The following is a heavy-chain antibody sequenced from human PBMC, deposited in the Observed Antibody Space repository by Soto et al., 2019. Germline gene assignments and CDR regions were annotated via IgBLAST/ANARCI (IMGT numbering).Heavy chain of an antibody. CDR2: ISSSSSTI. J-gene: IGHJ6*02. D-gene: IGHD4-17*01. CDR1: GFTFSSYS. Sequence: GGSLRLSCAASGFTFSSYSMNWVRQAPGKGLEWVSYISSSSSTIYYADSVKGRFTISRDNAKNSLYLQMNSLRDEDTAVYYCARDRYGDYVDYYYGMDVWGQGTTVTVSS. CDR3: ARDRYGDYVDYYYGMDV. V-gene: IGHV3-48*02.